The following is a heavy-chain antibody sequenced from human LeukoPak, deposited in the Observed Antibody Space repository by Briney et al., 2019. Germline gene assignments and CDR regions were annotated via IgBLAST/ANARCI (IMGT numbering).Heavy chain of an antibody. CDR1: GFTFSDYY. V-gene: IGHV4-34*01. D-gene: IGHD2-15*01. CDR3: ARGIRIFGY. Sequence: PGGSLRLSCAASGFTFSDYYWSWIRQPPGKGLEWIGEINHSGSTNYNPSLKSRVTISVDTSKNQFSLKLSSVTAADTAVYYCARGIRIFGYWGQGTLVTVSS. CDR2: INHSGST. J-gene: IGHJ4*02.